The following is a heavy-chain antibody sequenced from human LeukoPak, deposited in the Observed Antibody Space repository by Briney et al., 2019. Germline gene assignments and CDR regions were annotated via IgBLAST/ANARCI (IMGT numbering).Heavy chain of an antibody. D-gene: IGHD3-10*01. CDR1: GGSISSYY. Sequence: SETLSLTCTVSGGSISSYYWSWIRQPAGKGLEWIGRIYTSGSTNYNPSLKSRVTMSVDTSKNQFSLKLSSVTAADTAVYYCARAGDLWFGDRRLINWFDPWGQGTLVTVSS. CDR3: ARAGDLWFGDRRLINWFDP. V-gene: IGHV4-4*07. CDR2: IYTSGST. J-gene: IGHJ5*02.